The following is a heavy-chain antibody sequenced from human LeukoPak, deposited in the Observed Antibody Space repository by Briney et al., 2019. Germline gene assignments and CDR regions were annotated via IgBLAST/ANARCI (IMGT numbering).Heavy chain of an antibody. D-gene: IGHD2-15*01. CDR3: ARSRITNYGGNAASDY. CDR1: GGSISSSSYY. CDR2: IYYSGST. Sequence: KSSETLSLTCTVSGGSISSSSYYWGWIRQPPGKGLEWIGSIYYSGSTYYDPSLKSRVTISVDTSKNQFSLKLSSVTAADTAVYYCARSRITNYGGNAASDYWGQGTLVTVSS. J-gene: IGHJ4*02. V-gene: IGHV4-39*01.